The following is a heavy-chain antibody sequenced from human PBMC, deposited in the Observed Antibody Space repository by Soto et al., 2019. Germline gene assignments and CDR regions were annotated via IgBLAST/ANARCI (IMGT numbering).Heavy chain of an antibody. Sequence: ASVKVSCKASGYTFTSYAIDWVRQAPGQRLEWMGWINAGNGNTKYSQKFLGRVTITRDTSANTAYMELSSLRSEDTAVYYCARDMGFGLSDYWGQGILVTVSS. CDR2: INAGNGNT. D-gene: IGHD3-10*01. J-gene: IGHJ4*02. CDR3: ARDMGFGLSDY. V-gene: IGHV1-3*01. CDR1: GYTFTSYA.